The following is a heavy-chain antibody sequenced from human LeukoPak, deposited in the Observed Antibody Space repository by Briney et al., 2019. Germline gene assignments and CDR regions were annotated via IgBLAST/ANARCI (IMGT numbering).Heavy chain of an antibody. CDR3: ARDLSSGSYYLDY. J-gene: IGHJ4*02. D-gene: IGHD3-10*01. V-gene: IGHV1-46*01. Sequence: ASVKLSCKASGYTFISYYMHWVRQARGQGLEWMGIINPSGGSTSYAQKFQGRVTMTRDTSTSTVYMELSSLRSEDTAVYYCARDLSSGSYYLDYWGQGTLVTVSS. CDR1: GYTFISYY. CDR2: INPSGGST.